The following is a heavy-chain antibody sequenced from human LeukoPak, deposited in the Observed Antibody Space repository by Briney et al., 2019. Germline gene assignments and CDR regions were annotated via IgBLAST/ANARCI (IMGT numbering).Heavy chain of an antibody. D-gene: IGHD3-3*01. CDR1: GGSFSGYY. CDR2: INHSGST. Sequence: SETLSLTCAVYGGSFSGYYWSWIRQPPGKGLEWIGEINHSGSTNYNPSLKSRVTISVDTSKNQFSLKLSSVTAADTAVYYCARMIYDFWSGSFDYWGQGTLVTVSS. V-gene: IGHV4-34*01. J-gene: IGHJ4*02. CDR3: ARMIYDFWSGSFDY.